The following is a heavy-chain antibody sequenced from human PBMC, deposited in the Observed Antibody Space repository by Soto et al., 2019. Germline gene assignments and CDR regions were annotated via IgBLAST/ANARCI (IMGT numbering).Heavy chain of an antibody. CDR3: AKSNGDCSTTSCLTLYDMDV. CDR2: ISAYNGKT. V-gene: IGHV1-18*01. Sequence: GGPVKVSCKASGYTFTSYDISWVRQAPGQGLEWMGWISAYNGKTNSAQKFQGRVTMTTETSTRTAYMELRSLRSDDTAVYYCAKSNGDCSTTSCLTLYDMDVWGQGTTVTVSS. J-gene: IGHJ6*02. D-gene: IGHD2-2*03. CDR1: GYTFTSYD.